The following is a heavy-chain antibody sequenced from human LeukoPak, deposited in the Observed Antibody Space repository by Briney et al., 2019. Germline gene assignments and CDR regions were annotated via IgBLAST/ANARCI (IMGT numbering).Heavy chain of an antibody. Sequence: GGSLRLSCAASGFTFSSYAMSWARQAPGKGLEWVSAISGSGGSTYYADSVKGRFTISRDNSKNTLYLQMNSLRAEDTAVNYCAKKRKVVPAAAPDYWGQGTLVTVSS. CDR2: ISGSGGST. V-gene: IGHV3-23*01. D-gene: IGHD2-2*01. CDR3: AKKRKVVPAAAPDY. J-gene: IGHJ4*02. CDR1: GFTFSSYA.